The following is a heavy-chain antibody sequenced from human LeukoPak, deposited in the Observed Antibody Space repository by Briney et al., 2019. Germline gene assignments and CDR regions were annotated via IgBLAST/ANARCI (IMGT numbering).Heavy chain of an antibody. CDR1: GFTFSSYG. CDR2: ISTSGGIT. D-gene: IGHD5-18*01. CDR3: AKGWIQIWMPFDY. V-gene: IGHV3-23*01. Sequence: GGSLRLSCAASGFTFSSYGMSWVRQAPGKGLEWVSVISTSGGITYYADSVKGRFTISRDNSNNTLYLKMNSLRAEDTAVYYCAKGWIQIWMPFDYWGQGTLVTVSS. J-gene: IGHJ4*02.